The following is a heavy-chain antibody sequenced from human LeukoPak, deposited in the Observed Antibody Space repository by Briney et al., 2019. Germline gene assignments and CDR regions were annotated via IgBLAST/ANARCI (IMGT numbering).Heavy chain of an antibody. V-gene: IGHV1-46*01. CDR1: GYTFTNYY. CDR3: ARVASYDSSAYYGY. D-gene: IGHD3-22*01. CDR2: INPSGGST. Sequence: ASVKVSCKASGYTFTNYYMHWVRQAPGQGLEWMGIINPSGGSTRYAQKFQGRVTMTRDTSTNTVYMELSSLRSEDTAMYYGARVASYDSSAYYGYWGQGTLVTVSS. J-gene: IGHJ4*02.